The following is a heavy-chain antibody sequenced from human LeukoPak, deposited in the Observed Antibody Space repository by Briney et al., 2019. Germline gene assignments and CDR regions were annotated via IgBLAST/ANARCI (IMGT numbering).Heavy chain of an antibody. CDR3: ASQNRYCSNGICFNYFDY. V-gene: IGHV4-39*01. Sequence: SETLSLTCTVSGGSISSSSYYWGWIRQPPGKGLEWIGSIYYAGNTYYTPSFKSRVTISVDTSRNQFSLKLGSVTASDTAVYYCASQNRYCSNGICFNYFDYWGQGTLVTVSS. CDR1: GGSISSSSYY. D-gene: IGHD2-8*01. J-gene: IGHJ4*02. CDR2: IYYAGNT.